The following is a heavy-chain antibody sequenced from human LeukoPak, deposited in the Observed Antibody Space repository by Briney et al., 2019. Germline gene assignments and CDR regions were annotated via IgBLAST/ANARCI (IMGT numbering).Heavy chain of an antibody. V-gene: IGHV3-7*01. Sequence: GGSLRLSCAASGFTFNWYWMSWVRQAPGKGLEWVANIKEDGSEENYVDSVKGRFTIPRDNAKNSLYLQMNSLRAEDTAVYYCAKYNWNYAFDIWGQGTMVTVSS. CDR2: IKEDGSEE. CDR1: GFTFNWYW. J-gene: IGHJ3*02. CDR3: AKYNWNYAFDI. D-gene: IGHD1-7*01.